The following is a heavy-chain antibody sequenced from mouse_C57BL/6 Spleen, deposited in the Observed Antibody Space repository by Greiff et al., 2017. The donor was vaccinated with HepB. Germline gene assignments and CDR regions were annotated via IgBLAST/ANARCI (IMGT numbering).Heavy chain of an antibody. CDR3: ARHEGLREYFDV. Sequence: EVKVVESGGGLVQPGGSLKLSCAASGFTFSDYYMYWVRQTPEKRLEWVAYISNGGGSTYYPDTVKGRFTISRDNAKNTLYLQMSRLKSEDTAMYYCARHEGLREYFDVWGTGTTVTDSS. CDR2: ISNGGGST. V-gene: IGHV5-12*01. J-gene: IGHJ1*03. D-gene: IGHD2-4*01. CDR1: GFTFSDYY.